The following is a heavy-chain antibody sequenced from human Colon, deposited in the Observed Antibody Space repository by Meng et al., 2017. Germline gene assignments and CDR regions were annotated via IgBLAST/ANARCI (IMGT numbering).Heavy chain of an antibody. D-gene: IGHD4-17*01. CDR1: GGSVSSGSYY. Sequence: QVQLQESGPGLVGPTETLSLTCNVSGGSVSSGSYYWSWIRQPPGKGLXWIGYIYYSGSTNYNPSLKSRVTISVDTSKNQFSLKLSSVTAADTAVYYCARNYGPWGQGTLVTSPQ. J-gene: IGHJ5*02. CDR2: IYYSGST. V-gene: IGHV4-61*01. CDR3: ARNYGP.